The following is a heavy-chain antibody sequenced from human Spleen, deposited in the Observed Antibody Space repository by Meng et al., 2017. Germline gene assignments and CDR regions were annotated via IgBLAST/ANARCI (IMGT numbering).Heavy chain of an antibody. CDR3: ARMYYYDSAGYLSFNW. CDR2: IYFTGST. J-gene: IGHJ4*02. Sequence: QVPLQEVCPGLAKPSPTLSLTCTVSAGSISSGDYYWSWIRQPAGKGLEWIGRIYFTGSTSYNPSLKSRVTMSVDTSKNQFSLKLGSVTAADTAVYYCARMYYYDSAGYLSFNWWGQGALVTVSS. D-gene: IGHD3-22*01. V-gene: IGHV4-61*02. CDR1: AGSISSGDYY.